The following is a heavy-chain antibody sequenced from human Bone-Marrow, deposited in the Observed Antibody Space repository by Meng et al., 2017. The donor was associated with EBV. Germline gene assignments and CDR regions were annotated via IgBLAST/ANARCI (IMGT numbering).Heavy chain of an antibody. Sequence: EVQLVVSGGGFVEPGGSRRLSCIASGFIFSADWISWVRQAPGKGLEWVGLIKTRNDGGITDYAAPVKGRFTVSRDDSKSAVYLQMNSLKIEDTGVYYCITQGHSGANPWYWGQGTLVTVYS. CDR2: IKTRNDGGIT. D-gene: IGHD4/OR15-4a*01. J-gene: IGHJ4*02. CDR1: GFIFSADW. CDR3: ITQGHSGANPWY. V-gene: IGHV3-15*01.